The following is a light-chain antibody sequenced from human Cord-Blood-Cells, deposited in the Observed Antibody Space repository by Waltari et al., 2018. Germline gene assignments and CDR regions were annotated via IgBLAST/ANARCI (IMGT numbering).Light chain of an antibody. CDR1: SSDVGSYNI. CDR2: AGS. CDR3: CSYAGSSTYV. Sequence: QSALTPPASVSGSPGQSITIYCTGNSSDVGSYNIFSWYQQHPGEAPKLMIYAGSKRPSGVSNRFSGSKSGNTASLTISGLQAEDEADYYCCSYAGSSTYVFGIGTKVTVL. V-gene: IGLV2-23*01. J-gene: IGLJ1*01.